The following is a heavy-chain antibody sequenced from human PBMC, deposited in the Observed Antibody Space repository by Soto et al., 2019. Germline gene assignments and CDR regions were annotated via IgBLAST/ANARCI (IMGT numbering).Heavy chain of an antibody. J-gene: IGHJ4*02. V-gene: IGHV4-59*01. CDR3: ARAHLIAVAGTVGFDY. CDR1: GGSISSYY. D-gene: IGHD6-19*01. CDR2: IYYSGST. Sequence: SETLSLTCTVSGGSISSYYWSWIRQPPGKGLEWIGYIYYSGSTNYNPSLKSRVTLSVDTSKNQFSLKLSSVTAADTAVYYCARAHLIAVAGTVGFDYWGQGTLVTVSS.